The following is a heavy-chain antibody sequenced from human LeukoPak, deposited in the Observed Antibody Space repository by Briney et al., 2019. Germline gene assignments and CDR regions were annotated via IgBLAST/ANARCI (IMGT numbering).Heavy chain of an antibody. J-gene: IGHJ3*01. CDR1: GFTFSSYA. V-gene: IGHV3-23*01. CDR2: ISGSGGST. CDR3: ARFVSSGPL. Sequence: GGSLRLSCAASGFTFSSYAMSWVRQAPGKGLEWVSAISGSGGSTYYADSVKGRFTVSRDNSDNTLYLQMGGLKPEDMAVYYCARFVSSGPLWGQGAMVTVSS. D-gene: IGHD3-22*01.